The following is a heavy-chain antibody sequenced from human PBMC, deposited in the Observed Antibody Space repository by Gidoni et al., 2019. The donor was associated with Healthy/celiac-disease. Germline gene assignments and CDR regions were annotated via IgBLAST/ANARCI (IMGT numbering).Heavy chain of an antibody. Sequence: QLQLQVSCPGLVTPSETLSLTCPVSAGSISSSSSYWGWIRQPPGKGLGWIGRMYYRGSTYHNPSNKSRVTISVDTSKNQFSLKLSSVTAADTAVYYCARLPVQLEKTTFGFDYWGQGTLVTVSS. CDR1: AGSISSSSSY. V-gene: IGHV4-39*01. D-gene: IGHD1-1*01. CDR3: ARLPVQLEKTTFGFDY. CDR2: MYYRGST. J-gene: IGHJ4*02.